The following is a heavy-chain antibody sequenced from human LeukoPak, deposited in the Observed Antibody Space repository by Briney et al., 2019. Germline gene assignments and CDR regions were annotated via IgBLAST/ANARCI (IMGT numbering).Heavy chain of an antibody. CDR3: ATSIGVGAFDY. Sequence: ASVKVSCKASGYSFSDFNINWVRQPPGKGLEWLGRVDPEDGKTDYVERLQDRLTIIVDTSTDTSYMDLSSLTFEDSAFYYCATSIGVGAFDYWGHGALVTVSS. CDR1: GYSFSDFN. V-gene: IGHV1-69-2*01. J-gene: IGHJ4*03. CDR2: VDPEDGKT. D-gene: IGHD1-26*01.